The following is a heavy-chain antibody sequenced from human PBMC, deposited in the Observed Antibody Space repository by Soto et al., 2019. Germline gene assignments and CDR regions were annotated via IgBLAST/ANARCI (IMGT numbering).Heavy chain of an antibody. CDR1: GYTFTSYG. D-gene: IGHD6-13*01. J-gene: IGHJ6*02. Sequence: QVQLVQSGAEVKKPGASVKVSCKASGYTFTSYGISWVRQAPGQGLEWMGWISAYNGNTNYAQKLQGRVPMTTDTSTSTAYMELRSLRSDDTAVYYCARDTAAAGTNIYYYGMDVWGQGTTVTVSS. CDR2: ISAYNGNT. V-gene: IGHV1-18*01. CDR3: ARDTAAAGTNIYYYGMDV.